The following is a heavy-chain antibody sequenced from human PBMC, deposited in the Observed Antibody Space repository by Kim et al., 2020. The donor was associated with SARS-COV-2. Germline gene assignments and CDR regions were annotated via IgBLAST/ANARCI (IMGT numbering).Heavy chain of an antibody. J-gene: IGHJ6*02. CDR2: IWYDGSNK. D-gene: IGHD6-19*01. CDR3: AKGYSSGWLRHYYYGMDV. V-gene: IGHV3-33*06. Sequence: GGSLRLSCAASGFTFSSYGMHWVRQAPGKGLEWVAVIWYDGSNKYYADSVKGRFTISRDNSKNTLYLQMNSLRAEDTAVYYCAKGYSSGWLRHYYYGMDVWGQGTTVTVSS. CDR1: GFTFSSYG.